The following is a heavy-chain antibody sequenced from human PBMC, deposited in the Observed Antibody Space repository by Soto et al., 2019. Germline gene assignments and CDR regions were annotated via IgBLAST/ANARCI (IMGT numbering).Heavy chain of an antibody. CDR3: WTNPGYVISLSYYFGMDV. CDR2: IIPIFGTA. D-gene: IGHD5-12*01. V-gene: IGHV1-69*06. Sequence: SVKVSCKASGGTFSSYAISWVRQAPGQGLEWMGGIIPIFGTANYAQKFQGRVTITADTSTSTAYMELSSLRSEDTALYYCWTNPGYVISLSYYFGMDVWGEGTTVTVSS. CDR1: GGTFSSYA. J-gene: IGHJ6*02.